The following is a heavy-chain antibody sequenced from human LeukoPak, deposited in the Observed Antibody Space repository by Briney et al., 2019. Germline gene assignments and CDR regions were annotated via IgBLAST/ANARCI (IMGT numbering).Heavy chain of an antibody. CDR2: IYSGGST. CDR3: ARSMVRGVISVDV. Sequence: GGSLRLSCAASGFAVSSNYMSWVRQAPGKGLEWVSVIYSGGSTYYADSVKGRFTISRDNSKNTLYLQMNSLRAEDTAVYYCARSMVRGVISVDVWGQGTTVTVSS. D-gene: IGHD3-10*01. J-gene: IGHJ6*02. CDR1: GFAVSSNY. V-gene: IGHV3-66*01.